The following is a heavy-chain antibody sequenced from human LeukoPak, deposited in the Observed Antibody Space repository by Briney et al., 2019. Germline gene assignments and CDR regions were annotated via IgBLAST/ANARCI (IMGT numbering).Heavy chain of an antibody. CDR1: GFTFSNYA. V-gene: IGHV3-9*01. J-gene: IGHJ6*02. Sequence: PGGSLRLSCAASGFTFSNYAMNWVRQAPGKGLEWVSGISWNSGSIGYVDSVKGRFTISRDNAKNSLYLQMNSLRAEDTALYYCAKDRGYRDGYNLEAQYYYYGMDVWGRGTTVSVSS. CDR3: AKDRGYRDGYNLEAQYYYYGMDV. D-gene: IGHD5-24*01. CDR2: ISWNSGSI.